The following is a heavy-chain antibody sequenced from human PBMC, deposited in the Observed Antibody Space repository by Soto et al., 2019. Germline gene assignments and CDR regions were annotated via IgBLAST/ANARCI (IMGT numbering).Heavy chain of an antibody. J-gene: IGHJ6*02. Sequence: QVQLVESGGGLVQPGRSLRPSCSASGFTFSSHAMHWVRQAPGKGLEWVERISDNGANEYYGDGVKGRFTISRDNSKNTLYLQMNSLRAEDTAVYYCAKDGTFLWDFWSGSYGMDVWGQGTTVTVSS. D-gene: IGHD3-3*01. V-gene: IGHV3-30*18. CDR1: GFTFSSHA. CDR3: AKDGTFLWDFWSGSYGMDV. CDR2: ISDNGANE.